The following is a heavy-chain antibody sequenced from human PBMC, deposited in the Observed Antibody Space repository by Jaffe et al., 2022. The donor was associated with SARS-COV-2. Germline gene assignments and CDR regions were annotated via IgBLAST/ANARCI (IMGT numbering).Heavy chain of an antibody. CDR2: ISYDGSNK. J-gene: IGHJ3*02. Sequence: QVQLVESGGGVVQPGRSLRLSCAASGFTFSSYAMHWVRQAPGKGLEWVAVISYDGSNKYYADSVKGRFTISRDNSKNTLYLQMNSLRAEDTAVYYCARALPSMYSSGWYSDAFDIWGQGTMVTVSS. CDR3: ARALPSMYSSGWYSDAFDI. D-gene: IGHD6-19*01. V-gene: IGHV3-30-3*01. CDR1: GFTFSSYA.